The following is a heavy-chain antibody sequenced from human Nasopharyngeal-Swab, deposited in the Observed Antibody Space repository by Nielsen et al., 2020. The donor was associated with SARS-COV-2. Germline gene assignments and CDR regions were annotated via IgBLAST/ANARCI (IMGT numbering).Heavy chain of an antibody. D-gene: IGHD2-15*01. CDR2: MNPNSGNT. CDR1: GYTFTGYY. J-gene: IGHJ6*02. V-gene: IGHV1-8*02. CDR3: AREGYCSGGSHLLCFYYGMDV. Sequence: ASVKVSCKASGYTFTGYYMHWVRQAPGQGLEWMGWMNPNSGNTGYAQKFQGRVTMTRNTSISTAYMELSSLRSEDTAVYYCAREGYCSGGSHLLCFYYGMDVWGQGTTVTVSS.